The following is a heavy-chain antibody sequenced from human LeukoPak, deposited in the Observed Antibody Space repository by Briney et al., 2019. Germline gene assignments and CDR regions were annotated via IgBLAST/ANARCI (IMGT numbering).Heavy chain of an antibody. CDR3: AKDADTATIIYWYFDL. Sequence: GGSLRLSCTASGFTLSSFGMHWVRQAPGKGLEWVAVISDDGSNTYYADSVKGRFTISRDNSKDTLYLQLNSLRTEDTAVYYCAKDADTATIIYWYFDLWGRGTLVTVSS. V-gene: IGHV3-30*18. CDR2: ISDDGSNT. CDR1: GFTLSSFG. D-gene: IGHD5-18*01. J-gene: IGHJ2*01.